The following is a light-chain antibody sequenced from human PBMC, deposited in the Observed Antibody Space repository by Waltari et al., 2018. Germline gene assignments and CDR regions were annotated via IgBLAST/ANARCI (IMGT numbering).Light chain of an antibody. V-gene: IGKV4-1*01. CDR1: QSVLYSSNNKNY. J-gene: IGKJ1*01. CDR3: QQYYATPPWT. CDR2: WAS. Sequence: IVMTQSPDSLAVSLGARAPINCKSSQSVLYSSNNKNYLAWYHQKAGQPPTLLIYWASNRASGVPDRFSGSGSGTDFTLTISSLQAEDVAVYYCQQYYATPPWTFGQGTKVEIK.